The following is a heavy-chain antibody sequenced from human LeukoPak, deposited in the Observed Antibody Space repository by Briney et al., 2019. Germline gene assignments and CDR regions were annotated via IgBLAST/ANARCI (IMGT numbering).Heavy chain of an antibody. CDR3: ARVDCRSTSCSPFDY. J-gene: IGHJ4*02. CDR1: GFTFSTFS. CDR2: ILYDGSTQ. V-gene: IGHV3-30*04. D-gene: IGHD2-2*01. Sequence: GRSLRLSCAASGFTFSTFSMHWVRQAPGKGLEWVAVILYDGSTQYYADSVRGRFTASRDNSKDTLYLQMNSLRVADTAVYYCARVDCRSTSCSPFDYWGQGTLVTVSS.